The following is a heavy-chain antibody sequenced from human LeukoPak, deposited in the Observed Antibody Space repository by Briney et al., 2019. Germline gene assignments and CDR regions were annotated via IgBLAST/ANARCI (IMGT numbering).Heavy chain of an antibody. D-gene: IGHD4-17*01. CDR2: ISSSSSYI. J-gene: IGHJ3*02. CDR1: GFTFSSYS. V-gene: IGHV3-21*01. Sequence: GGSLRLSCAASGFTFSSYSMHWARQAPGKGLEWVSSISSSSSYISYADSVKGRFTISRDNAKNSLYLQMNSLRAEDTAVYYCARDSRTVSDAFDIWGQGTMVTVSS. CDR3: ARDSRTVSDAFDI.